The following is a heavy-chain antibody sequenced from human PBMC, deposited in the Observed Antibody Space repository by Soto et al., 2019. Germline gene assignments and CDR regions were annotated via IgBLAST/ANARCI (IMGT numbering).Heavy chain of an antibody. CDR2: INAGNGNT. J-gene: IGHJ5*02. Sequence: QVQLVQSGAEVKKPGASEKVSCKASGDTFTSYAMHWVRQAPGQRLEWMGWINAGNGNTKYSQKFQGRVTITRDTSASTAYMDLSSLRSEDTAVYYCARGYGGYFHWFDPWGQGTLVTVSS. V-gene: IGHV1-3*01. CDR1: GDTFTSYA. CDR3: ARGYGGYFHWFDP. D-gene: IGHD4-17*01.